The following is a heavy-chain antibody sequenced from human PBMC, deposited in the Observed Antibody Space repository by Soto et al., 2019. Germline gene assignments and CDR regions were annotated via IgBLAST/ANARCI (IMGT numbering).Heavy chain of an antibody. CDR2: IKTKVESYAT. D-gene: IGHD2-15*01. J-gene: IGHJ4*02. V-gene: IGHV3-73*01. CDR1: GFTLSGFD. Sequence: EAQLVESGGGLVQPGGSLKLSCSASGFTLSGFDIHWVRQASGEGLEWVGRIKTKVESYATALAASVKGRFTLSRDDPNNTAYLVMNGLKAEETAVYYCTRRYCTGGGCSSDFDYWGQGTLVTVSS. CDR3: TRRYCTGGGCSSDFDY.